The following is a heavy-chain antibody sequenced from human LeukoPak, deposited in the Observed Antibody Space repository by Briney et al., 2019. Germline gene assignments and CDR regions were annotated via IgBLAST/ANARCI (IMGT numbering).Heavy chain of an antibody. V-gene: IGHV3-21*01. Sequence: GGSLRLSCAASRFTFSTYGMSWVRQAPGKGLEWVSSITGGGGSTYYADSVKGRFTISRDNAKNSLYLQMNSLRAEDTAVYYCARDTNCWGQGTLVTVSS. CDR2: ITGGGGST. J-gene: IGHJ4*02. CDR3: ARDTNC. CDR1: RFTFSTYG.